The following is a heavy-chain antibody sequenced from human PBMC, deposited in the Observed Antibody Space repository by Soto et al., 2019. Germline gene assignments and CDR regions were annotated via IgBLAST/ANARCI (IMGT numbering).Heavy chain of an antibody. CDR1: GFTFSSYG. CDR2: ISYDGSNK. D-gene: IGHD3-3*01. V-gene: IGHV3-30*18. J-gene: IGHJ6*02. CDR3: AKEIYDFWSGYLGTRDYYYGMDV. Sequence: GGSLRLSCAASGFTFSSYGMHWVRQAPGKGLEWVAVISYDGSNKYYADSVKGRFTISRDNSKNTLYLQMNSLRAEDTAVYYCAKEIYDFWSGYLGTRDYYYGMDVWGQGTTVTVSS.